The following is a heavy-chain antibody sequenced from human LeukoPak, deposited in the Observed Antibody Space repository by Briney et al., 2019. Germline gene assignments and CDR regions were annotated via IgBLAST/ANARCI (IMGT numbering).Heavy chain of an antibody. CDR3: ARDPTWSYPRGYFDY. J-gene: IGHJ4*02. Sequence: SGRSLRLSCAASGFTFSSYAMHWVRQAPGKGLEWVAVISYDGSNKYYADSVKGRFTISRDNSKNTLYLQMNSLRAEDTAVYYCARDPTWSYPRGYFDYWGQGTLVTVSS. V-gene: IGHV3-30-3*01. D-gene: IGHD1-26*01. CDR2: ISYDGSNK. CDR1: GFTFSSYA.